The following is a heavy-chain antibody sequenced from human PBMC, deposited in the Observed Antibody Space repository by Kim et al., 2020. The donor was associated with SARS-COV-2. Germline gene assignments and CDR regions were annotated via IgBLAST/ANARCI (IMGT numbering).Heavy chain of an antibody. Sequence: GGSLRLSCAASGFTFSSYAMSWVRQAPGKGLEWVSAISGSGGSTYYADSVKGRFTISRDNSKNTLYLQMNSLRAEDTAVYYCAKAVAYDFWRNWFDPWGQGTLVTVSS. CDR2: ISGSGGST. CDR3: AKAVAYDFWRNWFDP. CDR1: GFTFSSYA. D-gene: IGHD3-3*01. V-gene: IGHV3-23*01. J-gene: IGHJ5*02.